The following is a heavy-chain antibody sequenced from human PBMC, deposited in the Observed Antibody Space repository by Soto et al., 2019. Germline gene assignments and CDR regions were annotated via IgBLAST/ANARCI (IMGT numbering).Heavy chain of an antibody. CDR2: IWNDGSTT. CDR3: ARDGSHYDVDY. J-gene: IGHJ4*02. V-gene: IGHV3-33*01. CDR1: GFSFSPSG. Sequence: LVESGGGVAQPGRSLRLSCATSGFSFSPSGMNWVRQAPGKGLEWAAIIWNDGSTTYYADSVKGRFTISRDNSKNTVYLQMNSLRDEDTAVYYCARDGSHYDVDYWGQGTQVTVSS. D-gene: IGHD4-4*01.